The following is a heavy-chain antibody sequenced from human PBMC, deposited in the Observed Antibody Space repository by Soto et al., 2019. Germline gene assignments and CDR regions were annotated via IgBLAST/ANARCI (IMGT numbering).Heavy chain of an antibody. V-gene: IGHV3-23*01. Sequence: GGSLRLSCAASAFTFSSHVMNWVRQAPGKGLEWVSAVSGTSDVSYYGDSVKGRFTVSRDNSKNTLYLQLDRLRAEDTALYYCARRDRGYFDYWGQGALVTVSS. CDR1: AFTFSSHV. CDR3: ARRDRGYFDY. CDR2: VSGTSDVS. J-gene: IGHJ4*02.